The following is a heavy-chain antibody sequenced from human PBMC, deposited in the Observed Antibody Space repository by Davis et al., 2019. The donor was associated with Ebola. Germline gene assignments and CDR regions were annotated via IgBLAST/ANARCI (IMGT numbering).Heavy chain of an antibody. V-gene: IGHV4-59*01. Sequence: ESLKISCAASGFTFSSYAMSWVRQAPGKGLEWIGYIYYSGSTNYNPSLKSRVTISVDTSKNQFSLKLSSVTAADTAVYYCARECGGSCYYAFDIWGQGTMVTVSS. CDR1: GFTFSSYA. CDR3: ARECGGSCYYAFDI. D-gene: IGHD2-15*01. CDR2: IYYSGST. J-gene: IGHJ3*02.